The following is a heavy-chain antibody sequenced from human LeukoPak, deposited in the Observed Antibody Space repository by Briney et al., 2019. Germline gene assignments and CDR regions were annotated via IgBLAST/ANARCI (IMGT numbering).Heavy chain of an antibody. D-gene: IGHD3-22*01. V-gene: IGHV3-30*02. Sequence: GGSLRLSCAASGFTFSSYGMHWVRQAPGKGLEWVAFIRYDGSNKYYADSVKGRFTISRDNAKNSLYLQMNSLRAEDTAVYYCARAFVPMIWGQGTLVTVSS. CDR2: IRYDGSNK. J-gene: IGHJ4*02. CDR3: ARAFVPMI. CDR1: GFTFSSYG.